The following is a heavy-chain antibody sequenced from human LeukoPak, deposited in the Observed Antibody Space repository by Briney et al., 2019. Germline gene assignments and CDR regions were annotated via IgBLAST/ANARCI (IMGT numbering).Heavy chain of an antibody. CDR3: ARAVRYSNYLFAGRYYFDY. D-gene: IGHD4-11*01. Sequence: GGSLRLSCAASEFTFSSYSMNWVRQAPGKGLEWVSYITNSGNSKSYADSVKGRFTIFRDNTKNSLYLQMNGLRAEDTAVYYCARAVRYSNYLFAGRYYFDYWGQGTLVTVSS. CDR1: EFTFSSYS. V-gene: IGHV3-48*01. J-gene: IGHJ4*02. CDR2: ITNSGNSK.